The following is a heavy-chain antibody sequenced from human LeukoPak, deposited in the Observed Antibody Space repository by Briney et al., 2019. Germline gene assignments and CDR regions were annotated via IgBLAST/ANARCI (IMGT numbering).Heavy chain of an antibody. V-gene: IGHV4-34*01. CDR3: ARGNSDSSGYYGGYYYYGMDV. Sequence: SETLSLTCAVYGGSFSGYYWSWIRQPPGKGLEWIGEINHSGGTNYNPSLKSRVTISVDTSKNQFSLKLSSVTAADTAVYYCARGNSDSSGYYGGYYYYGMDVWGRGTTVTVSS. J-gene: IGHJ6*02. CDR1: GGSFSGYY. CDR2: INHSGGT. D-gene: IGHD3-22*01.